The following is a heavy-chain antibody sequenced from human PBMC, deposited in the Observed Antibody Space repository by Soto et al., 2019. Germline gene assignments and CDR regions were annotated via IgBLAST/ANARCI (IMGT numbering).Heavy chain of an antibody. D-gene: IGHD3-9*01. J-gene: IGHJ4*02. CDR1: GFTFSSYA. V-gene: IGHV3-23*01. CDR2: ISGSGGST. Sequence: PGGSLRLSCAASGFTFSSYAMSWVRQAPGKGLEWVSAISGSGGSTYYADSVRGRFTISRDNSKNTLYLQMNSLRAEDTAVYYCAKDTPDYDILTGYYSLGQIDYWGQGTLVTVSS. CDR3: AKDTPDYDILTGYYSLGQIDY.